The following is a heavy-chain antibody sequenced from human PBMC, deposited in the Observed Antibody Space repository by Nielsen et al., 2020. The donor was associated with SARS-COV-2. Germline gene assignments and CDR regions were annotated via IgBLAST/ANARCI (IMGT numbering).Heavy chain of an antibody. V-gene: IGHV4-59*08. CDR2: IYYSGST. CDR1: YGSISSFY. J-gene: IGHJ5*01. CDR3: ASANWNRPANS. Sequence: SETLSLTCTVSYGSISSFYWSWIRQPPGKGLEWIGYIYYSGSTNYNPSLKSRVSISLDTSKNQFSLKLSSVTAADTAVYYCASANWNRPANSRGQGTLVTVSS. D-gene: IGHD1-1*01.